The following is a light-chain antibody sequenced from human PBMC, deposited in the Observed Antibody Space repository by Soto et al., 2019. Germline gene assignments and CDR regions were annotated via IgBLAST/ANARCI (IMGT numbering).Light chain of an antibody. J-gene: IGKJ5*01. CDR2: AAS. V-gene: IGKV1-39*01. Sequence: DIQMTQSPSSLSASVGDRVTITCRASQSISSYLNWYQQNPGKAPKLLIYAASSLQSGVPSRFSGSGSGTYFTLSINSLQPEDFATYYCQQSYNTPPVSSAQGTRLEIK. CDR3: QQSYNTPPVS. CDR1: QSISSY.